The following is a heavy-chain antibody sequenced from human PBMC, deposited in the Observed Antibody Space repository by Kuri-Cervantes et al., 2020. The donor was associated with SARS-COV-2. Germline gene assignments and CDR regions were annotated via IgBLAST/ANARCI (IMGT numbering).Heavy chain of an antibody. Sequence: SETLSLTCTVSGGSISSGTYYWNWIRQPAGKGLEWIGRMYTSRSTNYNPSLKSRVTISVDTSKNQFSLKLSSVTAADTAVYYCARGAPAAPYYYYYYGMDVWGQGTTVTVSS. J-gene: IGHJ6*02. CDR2: MYTSRST. D-gene: IGHD2-2*01. CDR3: ARGAPAAPYYYYYYGMDV. CDR1: GGSISSGTYY. V-gene: IGHV4-61*02.